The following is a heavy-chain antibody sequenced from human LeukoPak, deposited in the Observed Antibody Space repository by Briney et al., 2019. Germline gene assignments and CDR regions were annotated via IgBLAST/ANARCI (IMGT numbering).Heavy chain of an antibody. Sequence: GGSLRLSCAVSGITLINYGMSWVRKAPGKGLEWVAGISGSSGGTNYADSVKGRFIISRDNVKNTLYLQMNSLTAEDTAVYFCAKRGVVIRVLLVGFHKEAYYFDSWGQGALVTVSS. J-gene: IGHJ4*02. CDR2: ISGSSGGT. V-gene: IGHV3-23*01. D-gene: IGHD3-10*01. CDR3: AKRGVVIRVLLVGFHKEAYYFDS. CDR1: GITLINYG.